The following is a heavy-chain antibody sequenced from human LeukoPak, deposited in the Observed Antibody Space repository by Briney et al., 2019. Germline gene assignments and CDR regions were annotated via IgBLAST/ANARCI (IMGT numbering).Heavy chain of an antibody. CDR3: ATALLWRRAFDI. CDR1: GYTLTELS. CDR2: FDPEDGET. Sequence: GASVKVSCKVSGYTLTELSMHWVRQAPGKGLEWMGGFDPEDGETIYAQKFQGRVTMTEDTSTDTAYMELSSLRSEDTAVYYCATALLWRRAFDIWGQGTMVTVSS. D-gene: IGHD3-10*01. J-gene: IGHJ3*02. V-gene: IGHV1-24*01.